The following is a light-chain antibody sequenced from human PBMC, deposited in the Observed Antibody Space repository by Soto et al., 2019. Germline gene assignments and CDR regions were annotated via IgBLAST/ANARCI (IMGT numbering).Light chain of an antibody. CDR3: MQALQTPPT. CDR2: LGS. V-gene: IGKV2-28*01. CDR1: QSLLHSNGYNY. Sequence: DIVMTQSPLSLPVTPGEPASISCRSSQSLLHSNGYNYLDWYLQKPGQSPQLLIYLGSSRASGVPDTFSGGGSGTDFTLKISRVEAEDVGIYYCMQALQTPPTFGQGTKV. J-gene: IGKJ1*01.